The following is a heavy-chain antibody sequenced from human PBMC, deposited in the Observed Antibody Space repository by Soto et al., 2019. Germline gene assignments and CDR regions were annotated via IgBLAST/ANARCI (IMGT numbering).Heavy chain of an antibody. D-gene: IGHD4-4*01. CDR3: AAVIMTTPGSAP. Sequence: SVKVSCKASGFTFTSSAVQWVRQARGQRLEWIGWIVVGSGNTNYAQKFQERVTITRDMSTSTAYMELSSLRSEDTAVYYWAAVIMTTPGSAPWGKGTLVTVSP. CDR2: IVVGSGNT. V-gene: IGHV1-58*01. J-gene: IGHJ5*02. CDR1: GFTFTSSA.